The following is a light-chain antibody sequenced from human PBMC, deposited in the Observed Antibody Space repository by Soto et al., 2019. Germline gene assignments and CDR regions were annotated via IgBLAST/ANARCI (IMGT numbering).Light chain of an antibody. V-gene: IGKV1-39*01. CDR3: QQSYRLPLT. Sequence: DIQMTQSPSSLSASVGDRVTITCRASQSISSFLNWYQQKPGKAPHLLIYAASYLQSGVPSNFSGSGSGTDFTLSIVTLQPEDFGTYFCQQSYRLPLTFGGGTKVEI. CDR2: AAS. CDR1: QSISSF. J-gene: IGKJ4*01.